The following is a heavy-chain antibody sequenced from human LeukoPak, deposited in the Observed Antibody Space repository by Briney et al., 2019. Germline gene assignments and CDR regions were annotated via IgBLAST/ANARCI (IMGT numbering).Heavy chain of an antibody. D-gene: IGHD2/OR15-2a*01. CDR3: ARDNNSHLYYLEY. V-gene: IGHV4-59*01. Sequence: PSETLSLTCTVSGGSMSSYYWSWIRQPPGKGLEWIGYIYYSGTTNYNPSLKSRVTISVDPSQSQFSLKLSSVTAADTAVYYCARDNNSHLYYLEYWGQGTLVTVSS. CDR1: GGSMSSYY. CDR2: IYYSGTT. J-gene: IGHJ4*02.